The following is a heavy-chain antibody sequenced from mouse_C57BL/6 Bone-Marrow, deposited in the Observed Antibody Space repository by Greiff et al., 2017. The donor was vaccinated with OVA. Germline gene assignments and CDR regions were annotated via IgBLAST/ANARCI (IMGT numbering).Heavy chain of an antibody. V-gene: IGHV1-69*01. CDR1: GYTFTSYW. CDR2: IDPSDSYT. Sequence: QVQLQQPGAELVMPGASVKLSCKASGYTFTSYWMHWVKQRPGQGLEWIGEIDPSDSYTNYKQKFKGKSTLPVDKSSSTAYMQLSSLTSEDSAVYYCAREGYGSSSYYAMDYWGQGTSVTVSS. D-gene: IGHD1-1*01. J-gene: IGHJ4*01. CDR3: AREGYGSSSYYAMDY.